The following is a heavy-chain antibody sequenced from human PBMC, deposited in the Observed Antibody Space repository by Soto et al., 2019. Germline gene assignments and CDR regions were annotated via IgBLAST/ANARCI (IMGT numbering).Heavy chain of an antibody. J-gene: IGHJ6*03. CDR3: ARQRTTVITSYYMDV. D-gene: IGHD4-17*01. CDR2: IYYSGST. V-gene: IGHV4-39*01. Sequence: SETLSLTCTVSGGSISSSSYYWGWIRQPPGKGLEWIGSIYYSGSTYYNPSLKSRVTISVDTSKNQFSLKLSSVTAADTAVYYCARQRTTVITSYYMDVWGKGTTVTVSS. CDR1: GGSISSSSYY.